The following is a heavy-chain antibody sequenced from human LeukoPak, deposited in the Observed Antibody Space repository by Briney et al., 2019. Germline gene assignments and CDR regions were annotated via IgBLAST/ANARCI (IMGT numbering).Heavy chain of an antibody. Sequence: PGGSHRLSCAVSGFSFSDAWMSWVRQTPGKGLEWVGRIKSKTDGGTTDYAALVKGRFTIARDETTNTLHLQMNSLKSEDTAVYYCTSYGSGRNIDYWGQRVLVTVSS. D-gene: IGHD3-10*01. CDR1: GFSFSDAW. J-gene: IGHJ4*02. CDR3: TSYGSGRNIDY. V-gene: IGHV3-15*01. CDR2: IKSKTDGGTT.